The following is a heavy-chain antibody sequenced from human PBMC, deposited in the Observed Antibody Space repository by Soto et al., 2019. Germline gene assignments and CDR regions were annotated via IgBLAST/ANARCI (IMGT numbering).Heavy chain of an antibody. CDR3: ARSGTTTPPFPKQ. CDR2: IHVTGYT. V-gene: IGHV4-30-2*01. J-gene: IGHJ4*02. Sequence: PSETLSLTCTVSGASITSGSYSWSWIRQAPGKGLEWIGNIHVTGYTAFSPSLKRRVTISVDTSKNHFSLKLRSVTAADSAVYYCARSGTTTPPFPKQWGQGTLVTVSS. D-gene: IGHD1-1*01. CDR1: GASITSGSYS.